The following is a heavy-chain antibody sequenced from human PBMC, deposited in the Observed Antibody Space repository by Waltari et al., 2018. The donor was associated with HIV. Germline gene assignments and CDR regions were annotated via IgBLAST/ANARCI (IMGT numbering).Heavy chain of an antibody. D-gene: IGHD3-3*01. CDR3: ARHGAYYDFWSASYSDYYGMDV. Sequence: QLQLQESGPGLVTPSETLSLTCTVSGGPISSNSDYWGWLRQPPGKGLEWIGSIYSSGSTYYNPSLKSRITISVDASKNQFSLNVTSVTAADTAVYYCARHGAYYDFWSASYSDYYGMDVWGQGTTVIVSS. V-gene: IGHV4-39*01. CDR1: GGPISSNSDY. CDR2: IYSSGST. J-gene: IGHJ6*02.